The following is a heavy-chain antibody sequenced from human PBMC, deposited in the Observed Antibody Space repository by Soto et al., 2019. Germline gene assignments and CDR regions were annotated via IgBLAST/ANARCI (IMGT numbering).Heavy chain of an antibody. J-gene: IGHJ3*01. CDR3: ERDGGYGDIVVVPAADAFDL. CDR1: GFTFSSYA. Sequence: EVQLLESGGGLVQPGGSLRLSCAASGFTFSSYAMSWVRQAPGKGLEWVSAISGSGGSTYYADSVKGRFTISRDNSKNMLYLQMNRLRTEDRDVNYCERDGGYGDIVVVPAADAFDLWSQGTMVTVSS. V-gene: IGHV3-23*01. D-gene: IGHD2-2*01. CDR2: ISGSGGST.